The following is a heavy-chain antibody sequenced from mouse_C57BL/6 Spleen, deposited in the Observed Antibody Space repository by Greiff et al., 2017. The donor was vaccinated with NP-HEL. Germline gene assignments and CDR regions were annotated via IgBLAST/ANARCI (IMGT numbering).Heavy chain of an antibody. J-gene: IGHJ3*01. V-gene: IGHV1-26*01. CDR3: ARSLPFTTVGFAY. Sequence: EVQLQQSGPELVKPGASVKISCKASGYTFTDYYMNWVKQSHGKSLEWIGDINPNNGGTSYNQKFKGKATLTVDKSSSTAYMELRSLTSEDSAVYYCARSLPFTTVGFAYWGQGTLVTVSA. CDR1: GYTFTDYY. CDR2: INPNNGGT. D-gene: IGHD1-1*01.